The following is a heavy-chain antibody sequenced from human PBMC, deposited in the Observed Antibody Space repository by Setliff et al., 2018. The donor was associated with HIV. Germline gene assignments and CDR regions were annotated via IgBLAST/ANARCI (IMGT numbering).Heavy chain of an antibody. V-gene: IGHV4-34*01. D-gene: IGHD3-22*01. CDR3: ARHFYGYYGSNGLPIQY. J-gene: IGHJ4*02. CDR2: INHNKSS. CDR1: GESLSDYY. Sequence: SETLSLTCAVYGESLSDYYWSWIRQPPGKGLEWIGEINHNKSSDYNPSLKSRVTLSVDTSKNQFSLNLSSVAAADTAVYYCARHFYGYYGSNGLPIQYWGQGTLVTVSS.